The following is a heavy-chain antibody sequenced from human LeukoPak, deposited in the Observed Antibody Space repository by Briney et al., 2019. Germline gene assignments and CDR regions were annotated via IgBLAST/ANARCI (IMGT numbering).Heavy chain of an antibody. D-gene: IGHD6-19*01. CDR1: GYY. V-gene: IGHV4-34*01. CDR3: AREASGWYYDY. J-gene: IGHJ4*02. Sequence: GYYWSWVRQPPXXXLEWIGEINHSGSTNYNPSLKSRVTISVDTSKNQFSLKLSSVTAADTAVYYCAREASGWYYDYWGQGTLVTVSS. CDR2: INHSGST.